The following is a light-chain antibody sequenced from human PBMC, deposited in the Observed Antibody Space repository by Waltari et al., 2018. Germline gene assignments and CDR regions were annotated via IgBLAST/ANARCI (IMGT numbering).Light chain of an antibody. CDR3: QVWDSGSDHYV. J-gene: IGLJ1*01. Sequence: SYELTQPPSVSVAPGQTARITCDGDKIRSEKMHWYQHKPGQAPVLVVYDDGDRPSGMPERFSGSNSGNTAALTISRVDAGDEAEYYCQVWDSGSDHYVFGTVTKVTVL. CDR1: KIRSEK. V-gene: IGLV3-21*02. CDR2: DDG.